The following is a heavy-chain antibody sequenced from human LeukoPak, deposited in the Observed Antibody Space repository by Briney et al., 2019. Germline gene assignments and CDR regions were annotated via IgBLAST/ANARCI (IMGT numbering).Heavy chain of an antibody. CDR1: GFTVSSNY. CDR3: ARVRPRVGAEYYFDY. V-gene: IGHV3-53*01. Sequence: GGSLRLSCAASGFTVSSNYMSWVRQAPGKGLEWVSVIYSCGSTYYADSVKGRFTISRDNSKNTLYLQMNSLRAEDTAVYYCARVRPRVGAEYYFDYWGQGTLVTVSS. CDR2: IYSCGST. D-gene: IGHD1-26*01. J-gene: IGHJ4*02.